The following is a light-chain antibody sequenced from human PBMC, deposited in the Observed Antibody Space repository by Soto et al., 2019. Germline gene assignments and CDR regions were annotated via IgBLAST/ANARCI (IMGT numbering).Light chain of an antibody. CDR2: SVS. CDR1: SSDIGTYDH. J-gene: IGLJ1*01. Sequence: QSALTQPASVSGSPGQSITISCSGTSSDIGTYDHVAWFQQFPGKTPKLMIYSVSNQPSGVSYRFSGSKSGNMASLTISGLQAEDEADYYCISYTVSRSYVFGTGTKLTVL. V-gene: IGLV2-14*01. CDR3: ISYTVSRSYV.